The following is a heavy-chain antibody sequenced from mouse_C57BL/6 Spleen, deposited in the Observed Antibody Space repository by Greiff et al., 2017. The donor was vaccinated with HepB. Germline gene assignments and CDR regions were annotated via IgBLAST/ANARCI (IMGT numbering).Heavy chain of an antibody. Sequence: QVQLQQPGAELVKPGASVKLSCKASGYTFTSYWMHWVKQRPGQGLEWIGMIHPNSGSTNYNEKFKSKATLTVDKSSSTAYMQLSSLTSEDSAVYYCARGDGYYVLYYAMDYWGQGTSVTVSS. CDR3: ARGDGYYVLYYAMDY. D-gene: IGHD2-3*01. V-gene: IGHV1-64*01. J-gene: IGHJ4*01. CDR2: IHPNSGST. CDR1: GYTFTSYW.